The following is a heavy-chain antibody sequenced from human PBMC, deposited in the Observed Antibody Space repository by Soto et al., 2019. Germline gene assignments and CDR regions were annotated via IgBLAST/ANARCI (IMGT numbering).Heavy chain of an antibody. CDR3: ARSLKEHAQYSRSWYYFDY. D-gene: IGHD6-13*01. CDR2: INLSGST. J-gene: IGHJ4*02. CDR1: GGSFSGYY. Sequence: ASETLSLTCAVYGGSFSGYYWSWIRQPPGKGLEWSGEINLSGSTTYNPSLTSRVTISVDTSKNQFALTLSSVSAADTAVYYWARSLKEHAQYSRSWYYFDYWGQGTLVTVSS. V-gene: IGHV4-34*01.